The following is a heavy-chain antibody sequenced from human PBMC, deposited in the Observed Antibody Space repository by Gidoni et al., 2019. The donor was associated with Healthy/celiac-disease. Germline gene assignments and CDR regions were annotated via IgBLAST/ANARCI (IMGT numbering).Heavy chain of an antibody. CDR2: ISGSGGST. CDR1: GFTFSSHA. D-gene: IGHD3-10*01. V-gene: IGHV3-23*01. CDR3: AKGTYYGSGGLSLYYYYGMDV. J-gene: IGHJ6*02. Sequence: EVQLLESGGGLVQPGGSLRLSCAASGFTFSSHARSWVRQAPGKGLGWVSAISGSGGSTYYADSVKGRFTISRDNSKNTLYLQMNSLRAEDTAVYYCAKGTYYGSGGLSLYYYYGMDVWGQGTTVTVSS.